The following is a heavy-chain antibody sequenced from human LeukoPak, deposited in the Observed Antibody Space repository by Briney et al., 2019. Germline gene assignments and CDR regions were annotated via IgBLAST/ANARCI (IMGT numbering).Heavy chain of an antibody. CDR2: IFDSEKT. V-gene: IGHV4-30-4*01. CDR3: ARFTFGGVFVY. CDR1: GDPISSTDYY. D-gene: IGHD3-16*01. J-gene: IGHJ4*02. Sequence: SETLSLTCTVYGDPISSTDYYWSWVRQSPGKGLELLGFIFDSEKTHYNPSLKSRFAMSVGSSEAQFSMQLTSVTVADTAIYYCARFTFGGVFVYWGQGAPVTVSS.